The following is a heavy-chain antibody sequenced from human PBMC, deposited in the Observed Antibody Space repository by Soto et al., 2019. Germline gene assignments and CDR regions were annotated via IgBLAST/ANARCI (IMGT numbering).Heavy chain of an antibody. CDR2: IIPIFGTA. Sequence: GASVKVSCKASGGTFSSYAISWVRQAPGQGLEWMGGIIPIFGTANYAQKFQGRVTITADESTSTAYMELSSLRSEDTAVYYCARSPASLYCSSTSCYTGNYYYYYGVDVWGQGTTVTVSS. J-gene: IGHJ6*02. CDR3: ARSPASLYCSSTSCYTGNYYYYYGVDV. D-gene: IGHD2-2*02. V-gene: IGHV1-69*13. CDR1: GGTFSSYA.